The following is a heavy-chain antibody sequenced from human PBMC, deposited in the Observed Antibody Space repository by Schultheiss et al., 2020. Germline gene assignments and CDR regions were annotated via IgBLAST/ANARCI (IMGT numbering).Heavy chain of an antibody. V-gene: IGHV4-31*03. D-gene: IGHD3-22*01. CDR1: GGSISSGGYY. CDR3: ARGGGSYYYDSTDAFDI. Sequence: SETLSLTCTVSGGSISSGGYYWSWIRQHPGKGLEWIGYIYYSGSTYYNPSLKSRVTISVDTSKNQFSLKLSSVTAADTAVYYCARGGGSYYYDSTDAFDIWSRGTMVTVSS. J-gene: IGHJ3*02. CDR2: IYYSGST.